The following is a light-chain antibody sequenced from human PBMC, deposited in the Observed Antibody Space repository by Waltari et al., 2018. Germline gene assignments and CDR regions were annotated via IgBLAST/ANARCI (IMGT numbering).Light chain of an antibody. J-gene: IGLJ3*02. Sequence: QSILTQPPSASGTPGQRVTIACSGTYSNVGNNVVNWYQQPPGTVPKLLIYRNEQRPSGVPDRFSGAKSGTSAALAISGRRSEDDAHYFCASWDDSPSGRWVFGGGTKVTVL. CDR3: ASWDDSPSGRWV. CDR2: RNE. V-gene: IGLV1-47*01. CDR1: YSNVGNNV.